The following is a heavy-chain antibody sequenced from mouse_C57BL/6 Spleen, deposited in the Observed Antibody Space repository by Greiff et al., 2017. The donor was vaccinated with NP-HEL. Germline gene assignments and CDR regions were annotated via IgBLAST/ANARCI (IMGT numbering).Heavy chain of an antibody. CDR2: INPSNGGT. Sequence: QVHVKQSGTELVKPGASVKLSCKASGYTFTSYWMHWVKQRPGQGLEWIGNINPSNGGTNYNEKFKSKATLTVDKSSSTAYMQLSSLTSEDSAVYYCARSPGTGYFDVWGTGTTVTVSS. J-gene: IGHJ1*03. CDR3: ARSPGTGYFDV. CDR1: GYTFTSYW. V-gene: IGHV1-53*01. D-gene: IGHD4-1*01.